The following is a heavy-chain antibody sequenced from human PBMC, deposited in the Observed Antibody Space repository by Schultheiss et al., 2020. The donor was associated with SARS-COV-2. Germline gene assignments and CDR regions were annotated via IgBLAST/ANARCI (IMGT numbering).Heavy chain of an antibody. CDR2: IYYSGST. J-gene: IGHJ3*02. Sequence: SETLSLTCTVSGGSISSGHYYWCWIRQRPGKGLEWIGYIYYSGSTYYNPSLKSRVTISVDTSKNQFSLKLSSVTAADTAVYYCARPRYYYDSSGQQSHAFDIWGQGTMVTVSS. D-gene: IGHD3-22*01. CDR3: ARPRYYYDSSGQQSHAFDI. CDR1: GGSISSGHYY. V-gene: IGHV4-31*03.